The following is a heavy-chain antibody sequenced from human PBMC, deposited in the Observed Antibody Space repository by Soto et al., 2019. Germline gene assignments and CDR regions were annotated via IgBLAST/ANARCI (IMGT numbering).Heavy chain of an antibody. Sequence: SGGSLRLSCAASGFTFSSYAMSWVRQTPGKGLEWVSITRGNGGAISYAGSVKGRFTISRDNSKNTLYLQMNGLRAEDTAVYYCAKGYGMDVWGQGTTVTVSS. V-gene: IGHV3-23*01. CDR2: TRGNGGAI. CDR1: GFTFSSYA. J-gene: IGHJ6*02. CDR3: AKGYGMDV.